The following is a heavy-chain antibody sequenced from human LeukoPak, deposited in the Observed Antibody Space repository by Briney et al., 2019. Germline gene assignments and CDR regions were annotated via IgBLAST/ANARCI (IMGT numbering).Heavy chain of an antibody. CDR2: IHPGDSDT. CDR1: GYSFTSYW. CDR3: ARRGANRGYYYYYMDV. V-gene: IGHV5-51*01. J-gene: IGHJ6*03. D-gene: IGHD1-26*01. Sequence: GESLKISCKGSGYSFTSYWIGWVRQMPGKGLEWMGIIHPGDSDTRYSPSFQGQVTISADKSISTAYLQWSSLKASDTAMYYCARRGANRGYYYYYMDVWGKGTTVTVSS.